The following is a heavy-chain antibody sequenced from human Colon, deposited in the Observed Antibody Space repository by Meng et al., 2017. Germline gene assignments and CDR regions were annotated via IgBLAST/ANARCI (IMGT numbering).Heavy chain of an antibody. D-gene: IGHD1-14*01. CDR1: GGDNIRGGYY. J-gene: IGHJ4*02. Sequence: ETGPGLVNASQTPSLIYSVSGGDNIRGGYYLCSHTQHPQKGLEWIGYISNSWSAYYNPSLKSRVSISEDTSKNQFSLKMSTLTAADTALYYWTKAAAYNLDIWGQGTLVTVSS. V-gene: IGHV4-31*02. CDR3: TKAAAYNLDI. CDR2: ISNSWSA.